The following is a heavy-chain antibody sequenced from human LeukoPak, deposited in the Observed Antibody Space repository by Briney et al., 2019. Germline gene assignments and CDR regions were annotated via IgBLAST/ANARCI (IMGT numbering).Heavy chain of an antibody. Sequence: SETPSLTCGVSGGSISNTNWWTWFRQPPGKGLEWIGEVNLQGSTNYNPSLKSRVAISVDKSENHISLKLTSVTAADTAVYYCAREGGPYRPLDYSGQGTLVTVAS. CDR2: VNLQGST. CDR1: GGSISNTNW. V-gene: IGHV4-4*02. J-gene: IGHJ4*02. CDR3: AREGGPYRPLDY.